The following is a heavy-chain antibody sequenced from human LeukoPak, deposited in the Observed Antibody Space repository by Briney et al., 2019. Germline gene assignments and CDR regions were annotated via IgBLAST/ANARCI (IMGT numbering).Heavy chain of an antibody. CDR3: ARAAYSSTWYSRYFDL. CDR1: GFTFSSYD. Sequence: GGSLRLSCAASGFTFSSYDIHWVRQTTGKGLEWVSGIGTAGEIYYPGSVKGRFTISRENAKNSLYLQMNSLRAGDTAVYYCARAAYSSTWYSRYFDLWGRGTLVTVSS. J-gene: IGHJ2*01. D-gene: IGHD6-13*01. CDR2: IGTAGEI. V-gene: IGHV3-13*01.